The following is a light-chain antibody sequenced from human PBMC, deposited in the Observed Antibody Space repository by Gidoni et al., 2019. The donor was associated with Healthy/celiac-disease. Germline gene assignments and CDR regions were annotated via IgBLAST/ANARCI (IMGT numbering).Light chain of an antibody. CDR1: NLASKS. Sequence: SYVLTQPPSVSVAPGKTARITCGGNNLASKSVHWYQQKPGQSPVLVIYYDSDRPSGIPERFSGSNSGNTATLTISRVEAGDEADYYCQVWDSSSDRVVFGGGTKLTVL. CDR3: QVWDSSSDRVV. V-gene: IGLV3-21*04. CDR2: YDS. J-gene: IGLJ2*01.